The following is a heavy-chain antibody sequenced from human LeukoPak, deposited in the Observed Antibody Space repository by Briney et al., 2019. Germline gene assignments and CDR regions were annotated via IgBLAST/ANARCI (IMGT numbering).Heavy chain of an antibody. V-gene: IGHV4-59*08. CDR3: ARFGITVVRGGEYYFDY. J-gene: IGHJ4*02. Sequence: PSETLSLTCTVSGGSISNYYWSWIRQPPGKGLEWIGHIYYGGATKYNPSLKSRITISVDTSKNQFSLMLSSVTAADTAVYYCARFGITVVRGGEYYFDYWGQGALVTVSS. CDR2: IYYGGAT. D-gene: IGHD3-10*01. CDR1: GGSISNYY.